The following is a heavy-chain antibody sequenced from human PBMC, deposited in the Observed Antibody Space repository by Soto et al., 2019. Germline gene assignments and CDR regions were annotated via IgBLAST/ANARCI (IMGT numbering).Heavy chain of an antibody. Sequence: PGGSLRLSCAASGLSFVSYALSWVRQAPGKGLEWVSTISGSDGKTFYADSVKGRFSISRDTSQSTLYLQMNSLRADDTAMYYCERGSCLFYCVQG. CDR1: GLSFVSYA. CDR3: ERGSCLFY. CDR2: ISGSDGKT. V-gene: IGHV3-23*01. J-gene: IGHJ1*01. D-gene: IGHD3-16*01.